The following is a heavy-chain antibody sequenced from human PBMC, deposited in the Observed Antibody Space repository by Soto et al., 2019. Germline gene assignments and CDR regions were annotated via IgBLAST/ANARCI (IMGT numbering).Heavy chain of an antibody. J-gene: IGHJ6*02. Sequence: GGSLRLSCAASGFTFSSYAMSWVRQAPGKGLEWVSAISGSGGSTYYANSVKGRFTISRDNSKNTLYLQMNSLRAEDTAVYYCAKQTRAWSSSPIGGMDVWGQGTTVTVSS. CDR3: AKQTRAWSSSPIGGMDV. CDR1: GFTFSSYA. D-gene: IGHD6-6*01. CDR2: ISGSGGST. V-gene: IGHV3-23*01.